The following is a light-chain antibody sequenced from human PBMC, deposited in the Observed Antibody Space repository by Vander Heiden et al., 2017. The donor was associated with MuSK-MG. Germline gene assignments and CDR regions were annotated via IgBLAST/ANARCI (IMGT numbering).Light chain of an antibody. Sequence: DIVMTQSPEPLAVSLGERANINCKSSQSVLYSSNNKNYLAWYQQKPGQPPKLLIYWASTRESGVPDRFSGSGSGTDFTLTISSLQAEDVAVYYCQQYYSTPRTFGQGTKVEIK. CDR3: QQYYSTPRT. CDR2: WAS. CDR1: QSVLYSSNNKNY. J-gene: IGKJ1*01. V-gene: IGKV4-1*01.